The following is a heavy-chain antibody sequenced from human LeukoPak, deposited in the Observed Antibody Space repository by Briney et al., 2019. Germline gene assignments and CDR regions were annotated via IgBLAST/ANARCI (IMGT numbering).Heavy chain of an antibody. J-gene: IGHJ4*02. CDR1: GGTFSSYT. D-gene: IGHD6-13*01. V-gene: IGHV1-69*13. Sequence: SVKVSCKASGGTFSSYTISWVRQAPGQGLEWMGGIIPIFGTANYAQKFQGRVTITADESTSTAYMELSSLRSGDTAVYYCAREASGSSRPFDYWGQGTLVTVSS. CDR2: IIPIFGTA. CDR3: AREASGSSRPFDY.